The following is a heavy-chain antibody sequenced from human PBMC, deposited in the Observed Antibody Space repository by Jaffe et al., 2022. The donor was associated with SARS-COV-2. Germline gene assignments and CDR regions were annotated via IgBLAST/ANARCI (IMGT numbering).Heavy chain of an antibody. J-gene: IGHJ4*02. D-gene: IGHD1-26*01. CDR2: IKQDGSEK. CDR3: ASLVGATSYYFDY. V-gene: IGHV3-7*01. Sequence: EVQLVESGGGLVQPGGSLRLSCAASGFTFSSYWMSWVRQAPGKGLEWVANIKQDGSEKYYVDSVKGRFTISRDNAKNSLYLQMNSLRAEDTAVYYCASLVGATSYYFDYWGQGTLVTVSS. CDR1: GFTFSSYW.